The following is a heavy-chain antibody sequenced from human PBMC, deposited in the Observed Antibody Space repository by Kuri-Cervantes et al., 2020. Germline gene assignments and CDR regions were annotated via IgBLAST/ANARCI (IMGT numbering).Heavy chain of an antibody. D-gene: IGHD3-22*01. CDR1: GFTFTSSA. Sequence: SVKVSCKASGFTFTSSAVQWVRQARGQRLEWIGWIVVGSGNTNYAQKFQERVTITRDMSTSTAYMELSSLRSEDTAVYYCAADLIGDYYDSSGYGPIGYWGQGTLVTVSS. J-gene: IGHJ4*02. V-gene: IGHV1-58*01. CDR3: AADLIGDYYDSSGYGPIGY. CDR2: IVVGSGNT.